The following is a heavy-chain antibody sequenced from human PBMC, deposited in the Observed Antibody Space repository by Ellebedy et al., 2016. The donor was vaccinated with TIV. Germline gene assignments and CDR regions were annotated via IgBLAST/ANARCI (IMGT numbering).Heavy chain of an antibody. CDR3: ARLAAGLYYYYYGMDV. CDR2: IYPGDSDT. Sequence: GESLKISCKGSGYSFTTYWIGWVRQMPGKGLEWMGIIYPGDSDTKYSPSFQGQVIISADKSISTAYLQWSSLEASDTAMYYCARLAAGLYYYYYGMDVWGQGTAVTVSS. V-gene: IGHV5-51*01. CDR1: GYSFTTYW. J-gene: IGHJ6*02. D-gene: IGHD6-19*01.